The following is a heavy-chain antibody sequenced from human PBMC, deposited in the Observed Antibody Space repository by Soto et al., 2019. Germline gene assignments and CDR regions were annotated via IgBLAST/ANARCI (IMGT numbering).Heavy chain of an antibody. CDR2: IYPGDSDT. CDR3: ARLGDSNYYYGMDV. V-gene: IGHV5-51*01. Sequence: GDSLKISCKCSGYNFTSYWIGSVRQMPGKGLEWMGIIYPGDSDTRYSPSFQGQVTISADKSISTAYLQWSSLKASDTAMYYCARLGDSNYYYGMDVWGQGTTVNVSS. D-gene: IGHD4-4*01. CDR1: GYNFTSYW. J-gene: IGHJ6*02.